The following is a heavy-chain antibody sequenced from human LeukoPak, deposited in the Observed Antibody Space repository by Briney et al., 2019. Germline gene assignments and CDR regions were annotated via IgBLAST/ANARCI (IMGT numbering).Heavy chain of an antibody. V-gene: IGHV4-39*01. J-gene: IGHJ4*02. CDR2: IYYSGST. Sequence: SETLSLTCTVSGGSISSSSYYWGWIRQPPGKGLEWIGSIYYSGSTYYNPSLKSRVTISVDTSKNQSSLKLSSVTAADTAVYYCARQMYSSGWYPYPFDYWGQGTLVTVSS. D-gene: IGHD6-19*01. CDR3: ARQMYSSGWYPYPFDY. CDR1: GGSISSSSYY.